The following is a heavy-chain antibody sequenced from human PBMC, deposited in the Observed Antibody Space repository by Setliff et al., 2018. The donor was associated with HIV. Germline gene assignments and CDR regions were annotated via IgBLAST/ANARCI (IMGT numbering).Heavy chain of an antibody. CDR3: ARGNNDLESFDY. CDR2: IYTSGST. V-gene: IGHV4-61*02. J-gene: IGHJ4*02. Sequence: SETLSLTCTVSGGSISSGSYYWSWIRQPAGKGLEWIGRIYTSGSTTFNPSLKSRVRMSVDTSKNQFSLKLTSVTASDTAVYYCARGNNDLESFDYWGQGALVTVSS. CDR1: GGSISSGSYY. D-gene: IGHD3-3*01.